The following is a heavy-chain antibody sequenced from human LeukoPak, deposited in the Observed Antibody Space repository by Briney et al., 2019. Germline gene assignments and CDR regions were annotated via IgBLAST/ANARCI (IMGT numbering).Heavy chain of an antibody. D-gene: IGHD1-26*01. Sequence: PGGSLRLSCAASGLTFSSHWMSWVRQAPGKGLEWVANIVQDGSQKYYVDSVKGRFTISRDNGKNSLYLQVNSLRAEDTAVYYCARNEKWGRDYWGQGTLVTVSS. CDR3: ARNEKWGRDY. J-gene: IGHJ4*02. CDR2: IVQDGSQK. V-gene: IGHV3-7*03. CDR1: GLTFSSHW.